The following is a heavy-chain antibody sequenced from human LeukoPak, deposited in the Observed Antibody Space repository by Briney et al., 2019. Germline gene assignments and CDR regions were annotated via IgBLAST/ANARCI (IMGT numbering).Heavy chain of an antibody. CDR1: GYTFTGYS. J-gene: IGHJ4*02. V-gene: IGHV1-2*04. Sequence: GASVKVSCKASGYTFTGYSVHWVRQAPGQGLEWMGWINPNSGDTNYAQKFQGWVTLTRDTSIGTAYLELRRLRSDDTAVYYCTVRRYTYASTFDYWGQGTLVAVSS. CDR3: TVRRYTYASTFDY. CDR2: INPNSGDT. D-gene: IGHD3-16*01.